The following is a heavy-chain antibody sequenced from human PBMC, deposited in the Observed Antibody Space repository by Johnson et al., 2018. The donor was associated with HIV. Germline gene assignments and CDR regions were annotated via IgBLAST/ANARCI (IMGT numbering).Heavy chain of an antibody. Sequence: VQLVESGGGLVQPGGSLRLSCAASGFTFSSYDMHWVRQATGKGLEWVSGIGTAGDTYYPGSVKGRFTISRENAKNSLHLQMNSLRAGDTAVYYCARDLLYNWERRTDAFDIWGQGTMVTVSS. V-gene: IGHV3-13*01. D-gene: IGHD1-20*01. CDR1: GFTFSSYD. J-gene: IGHJ3*02. CDR3: ARDLLYNWERRTDAFDI. CDR2: IGTAGDT.